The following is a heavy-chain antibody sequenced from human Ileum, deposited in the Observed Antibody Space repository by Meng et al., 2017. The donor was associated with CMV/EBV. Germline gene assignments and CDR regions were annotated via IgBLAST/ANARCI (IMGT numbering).Heavy chain of an antibody. V-gene: IGHV3-21*01. CDR3: ARDRAQHPLGYYGMDV. D-gene: IGHD6-13*01. CDR2: ISPRGDYI. CDR1: GIIFSSYS. J-gene: IGHJ6*02. Sequence: GESLKISCAASGIIFSSYSLNWVRQAPGKGLEWVSSISPRGDYIYYADSVKGRFTISRDNAKNSLFPQMNSLRAEDTAVYYCARDRAQHPLGYYGMDVWGHGTTVTVSS.